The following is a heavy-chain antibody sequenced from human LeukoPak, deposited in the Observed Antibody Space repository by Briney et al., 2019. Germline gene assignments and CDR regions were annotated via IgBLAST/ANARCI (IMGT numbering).Heavy chain of an antibody. V-gene: IGHV4-31*03. Sequence: SQTLSLTCTVSGGSISSGGYYWSWIRQHPGKGLEWIGYIYYSGSTYYNPSLKSRVTISVDSSKNQFSLKLSSVTAADTAVYYCAREGHETTGIIDFWGQGIVVTVSS. CDR1: GGSISSGGYY. D-gene: IGHD1-14*01. CDR2: IYYSGST. CDR3: AREGHETTGIIDF. J-gene: IGHJ4*02.